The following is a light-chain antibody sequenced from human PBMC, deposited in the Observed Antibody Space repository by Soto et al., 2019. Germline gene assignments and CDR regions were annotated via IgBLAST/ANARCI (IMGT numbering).Light chain of an antibody. J-gene: IGLJ2*01. CDR2: EVS. CDR1: SPDFGV. V-gene: IGLV2-14*01. Sequence: QSALTQPASVSGSPGQSITISCSGISPDFGVSWYRHFPGKAPKLLIFEVSNRPSGVSTRFSGSKSGNMAFLTISGLQSEDEGLYHCSSYSSTTTLFGGGTKLTVL. CDR3: SSYSSTTTL.